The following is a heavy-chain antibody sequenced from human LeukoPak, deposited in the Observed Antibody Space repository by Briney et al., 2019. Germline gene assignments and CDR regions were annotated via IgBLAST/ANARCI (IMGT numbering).Heavy chain of an antibody. V-gene: IGHV3-53*05. CDR3: ARAYYDSSGYRGLLDY. CDR2: FYRGETT. D-gene: IGHD3-22*01. J-gene: IGHJ4*02. CDR1: GFTVSSSY. Sequence: PGGSLRLSCAASGFTVSSSYMYWVRQAPGKGLEWVSFFYRGETTYYAESVRGRFTISRDISKNTLYLQMNSLRAEDTAVYYCARAYYDSSGYRGLLDYWGQGTLVTVSS.